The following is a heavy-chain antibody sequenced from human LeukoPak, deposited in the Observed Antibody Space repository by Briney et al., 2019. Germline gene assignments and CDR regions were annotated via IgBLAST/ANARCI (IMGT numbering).Heavy chain of an antibody. Sequence: KPSETLSLTCTVSGGSISSYYWSWIRQPPGKGLGWIGYIYSSGSTNYNPSLQSRVTISLDTSKNQFSLKLSSVTAADTAVYYCARGAPSGWFLFDPWGQGTLVTVSS. D-gene: IGHD6-19*01. CDR1: GGSISSYY. J-gene: IGHJ5*02. V-gene: IGHV4-59*01. CDR3: ARGAPSGWFLFDP. CDR2: IYSSGST.